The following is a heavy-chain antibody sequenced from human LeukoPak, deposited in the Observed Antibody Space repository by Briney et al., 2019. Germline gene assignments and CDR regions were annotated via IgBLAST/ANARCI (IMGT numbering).Heavy chain of an antibody. Sequence: PSETLSLTCTVSGGSISSYYWSWVRQPPGKGLEWVGYIYYNGNTNYNPSLKSRVTISVDTSKNQISLKLSSVTAADTAVYYCARGAGYSSSWYSAFDIWGQGTVVTVSS. CDR3: ARGAGYSSSWYSAFDI. D-gene: IGHD6-13*01. J-gene: IGHJ3*02. CDR1: GGSISSYY. CDR2: IYYNGNT. V-gene: IGHV4-59*01.